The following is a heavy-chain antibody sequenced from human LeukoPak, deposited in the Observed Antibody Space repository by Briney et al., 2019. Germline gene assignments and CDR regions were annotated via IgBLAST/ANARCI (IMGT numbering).Heavy chain of an antibody. Sequence: SQTLSLTCAVSGGSISSGGYSWSWVRQPPGTGLEWIGYIYHSGSTYYNPSLKSRVTISVDRSKNQFSLKLSSVTAADTAVYYCARSSAAARVFDYWGQGTLVTVSS. CDR1: GGSISSGGYS. CDR2: IYHSGST. V-gene: IGHV4-30-2*01. CDR3: ARSSAAARVFDY. J-gene: IGHJ4*02. D-gene: IGHD2-15*01.